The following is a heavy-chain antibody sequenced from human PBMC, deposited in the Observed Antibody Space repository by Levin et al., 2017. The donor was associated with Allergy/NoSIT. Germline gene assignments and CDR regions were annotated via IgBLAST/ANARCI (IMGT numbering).Heavy chain of an antibody. Sequence: GASVKVSCKGSGYSFTSYWIGWVRQMPGKGLEWMGIIYPGDSDTRYSPSFQGQVTISADKSISTAYLQWSSLKASDTAMYYCARLESSSWYIWFDPWGQGTLVTVSS. CDR1: GYSFTSYW. CDR2: IYPGDSDT. V-gene: IGHV5-51*01. CDR3: ARLESSSWYIWFDP. D-gene: IGHD6-13*01. J-gene: IGHJ5*02.